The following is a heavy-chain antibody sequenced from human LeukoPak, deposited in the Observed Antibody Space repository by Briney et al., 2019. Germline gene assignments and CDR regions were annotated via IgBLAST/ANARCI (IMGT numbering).Heavy chain of an antibody. Sequence: GGSLRLSCIASGFTFSTSWMTWVRQAPGKGLEWVANIYHDGSEKNYVDSVKGRFTISRDNAKNSVYLEMNSLRADDTAVYFCTRYRGASDLDYWGQGTLVTVSS. J-gene: IGHJ4*02. CDR1: GFTFSTSW. V-gene: IGHV3-7*03. CDR2: IYHDGSEK. CDR3: TRYRGASDLDY. D-gene: IGHD1-26*01.